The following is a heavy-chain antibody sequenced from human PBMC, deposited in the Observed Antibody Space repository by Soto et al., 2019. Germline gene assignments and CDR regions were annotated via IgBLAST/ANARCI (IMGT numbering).Heavy chain of an antibody. CDR2: INHSGTT. V-gene: IGHV4-34*01. CDR3: ASGKTRTARPSLRYYYYGLDV. D-gene: IGHD6-6*01. J-gene: IGHJ6*02. CDR1: GGSFSGYY. Sequence: SETLSLTCTIYGGSFSGYYWTWIRQPPGKGLEWIGEINHSGTTNYSPSLKRRVSISVDTSKDKFSLNLSSVTAADTAVYYCASGKTRTARPSLRYYYYGLDVWGQGTTVTVSS.